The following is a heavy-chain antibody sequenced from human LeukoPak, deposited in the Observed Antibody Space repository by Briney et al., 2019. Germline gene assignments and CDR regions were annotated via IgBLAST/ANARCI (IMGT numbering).Heavy chain of an antibody. D-gene: IGHD6-13*01. CDR1: GASISSNSYY. CDR3: ARGSSSWYYFDY. J-gene: IGHJ4*02. Sequence: SETLSLTCTVSGASISSNSYYWGWIRQPPGKGLEWIGSIYHSGSTYYNPSLKSRVTISVDTSKNQFSLKLSSVTAADTAVYYCARGSSSWYYFDYWGQGTLVTVSS. V-gene: IGHV4-39*01. CDR2: IYHSGST.